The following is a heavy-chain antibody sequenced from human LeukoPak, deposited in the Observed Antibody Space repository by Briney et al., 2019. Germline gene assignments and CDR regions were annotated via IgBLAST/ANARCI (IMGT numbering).Heavy chain of an antibody. CDR1: EFPFSDYA. CDR2: ISSSGSTI. D-gene: IGHD4-11*01. J-gene: IGHJ6*03. Sequence: GGSLRLSCAASEFPFSDYAVSWVRQTLQGRLWRVSYISSSGSTIYYPDSVKGRFTISRDNAKNSLYLQMNSMRAEDTAVYYCARDDYSNPKYYYYMYVWGKGTTVTVSS. CDR3: ARDDYSNPKYYYYMYV. V-gene: IGHV3-11*01.